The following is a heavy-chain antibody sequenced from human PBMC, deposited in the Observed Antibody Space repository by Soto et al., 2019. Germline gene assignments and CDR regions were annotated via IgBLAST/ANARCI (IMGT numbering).Heavy chain of an antibody. J-gene: IGHJ6*02. CDR1: GGSFIGSY. CDR2: INHSGST. CDR3: ASRGSGSYYLYYYYYGMDV. D-gene: IGHD3-10*01. V-gene: IGHV4-34*01. Sequence: SETLSLTCAVYGGSFIGSYWRWIRQPPGKGLEWIGEINHSGSTNYNPSLKSRVTISVDTSKNQFSLKLSSVTAADTAVYYCASRGSGSYYLYYYYYGMDVWGQGTTVT.